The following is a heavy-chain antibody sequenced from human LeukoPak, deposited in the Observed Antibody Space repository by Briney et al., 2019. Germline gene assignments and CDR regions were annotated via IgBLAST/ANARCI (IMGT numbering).Heavy chain of an antibody. D-gene: IGHD1-26*01. Sequence: EASVKVSCKASGGTFSSYAISWVRQAPGQGLEWMGGIIPIFGTANYAQKFQGRVTITADESTSTAYMELSSLRSEDTAVYYCASSYSGSTLSGYYFDYWGQGTLVTVSS. V-gene: IGHV1-69*13. J-gene: IGHJ4*02. CDR3: ASSYSGSTLSGYYFDY. CDR2: IIPIFGTA. CDR1: GGTFSSYA.